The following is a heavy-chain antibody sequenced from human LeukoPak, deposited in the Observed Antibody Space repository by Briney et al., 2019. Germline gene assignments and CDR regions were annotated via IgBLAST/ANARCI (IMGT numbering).Heavy chain of an antibody. J-gene: IGHJ4*02. D-gene: IGHD1-26*01. CDR2: ISYDGSNK. CDR1: GFTFSSYG. Sequence: GRSLRLSCAASGFTFSSYGMHWVRQAPGKGLEWVAVISYDGSNKYYADSVKGRFTISRDNSKNTLYLQMNSLRAEDTAVYYCARAGEVGVVIGGPFDYWGQGTLVTVSS. CDR3: ARAGEVGVVIGGPFDY. V-gene: IGHV3-30*19.